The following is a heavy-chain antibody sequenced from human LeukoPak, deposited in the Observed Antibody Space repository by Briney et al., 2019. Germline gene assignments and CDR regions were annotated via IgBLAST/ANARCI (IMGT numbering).Heavy chain of an antibody. J-gene: IGHJ6*03. Sequence: SETLSLTCAVYGGSFSGYYWSWIRQPPGKGLEWIGEINHSGSTNYNPSLKSRVTISVDTSKNQFSLKLSSVTAAGTAVYYCARGRTAMTMRRSYYMDVWGKGTTVTVSS. CDR3: ARGRTAMTMRRSYYMDV. V-gene: IGHV4-34*01. CDR1: GGSFSGYY. D-gene: IGHD5-18*01. CDR2: INHSGST.